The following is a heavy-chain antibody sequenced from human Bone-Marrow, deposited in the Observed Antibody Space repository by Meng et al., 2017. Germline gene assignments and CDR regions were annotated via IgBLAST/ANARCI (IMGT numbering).Heavy chain of an antibody. CDR1: GFTFSSYG. J-gene: IGHJ4*02. CDR2: IWYDGSTK. V-gene: IGHV3-33*01. D-gene: IGHD3-9*01. CDR3: TTGTVRYFDWLPD. Sequence: GGSLRLSCAASGFTFSSYGMHWVRQAPGKGLEWVAVIWYDGSTKYYADSVKGRFTISRDNSKNTLYLQMNSLKTEDTAVYYCTTGTVRYFDWLPDWGQGTLVTVSS.